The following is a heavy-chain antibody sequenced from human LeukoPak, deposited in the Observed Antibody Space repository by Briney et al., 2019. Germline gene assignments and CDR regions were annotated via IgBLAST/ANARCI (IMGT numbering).Heavy chain of an antibody. CDR1: GGTFSSYA. CDR2: IIPILGIA. J-gene: IGHJ4*02. CDR3: ASGGSLRGGIDY. D-gene: IGHD3-10*01. Sequence: GSSVKVSCKASGGTFSSYAISWVRQAPGQGLEWMGRIIPILGIANYAQKFQGRVTITADKSTSTAYMELSSLRSEDTAVYYCASGGSLRGGIDYWGQGTLVTVSS. V-gene: IGHV1-69*04.